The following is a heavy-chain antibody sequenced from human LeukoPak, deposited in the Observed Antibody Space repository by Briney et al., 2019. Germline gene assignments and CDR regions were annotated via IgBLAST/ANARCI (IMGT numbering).Heavy chain of an antibody. Sequence: PGGSLRLSCAASGFTFSSYGMHWVRQAPGRGLEWVAVIWYDGSNKYYADSVKGRFAISRDNSKNTLYLQMNSLRAEDTAVYYCARDGEPGQDYYGSGSYWLDYWGQGTLVTVSS. CDR1: GFTFSSYG. J-gene: IGHJ4*02. V-gene: IGHV3-33*01. CDR2: IWYDGSNK. D-gene: IGHD3-10*01. CDR3: ARDGEPGQDYYGSGSYWLDY.